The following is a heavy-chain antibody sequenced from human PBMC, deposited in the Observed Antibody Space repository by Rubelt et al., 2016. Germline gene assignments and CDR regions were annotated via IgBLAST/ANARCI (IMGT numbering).Heavy chain of an antibody. CDR3: AGGAGNYYNY. CDR2: IYYRGNT. Sequence: QVQLQESGPGLVEPSETLSLTCTVPGGSISSYYWSWIRQPPGKGLEWIGYIYYRGNTYYHPSLKSRVTISGDTCKNQFSLRLSSVTAADTAVYYCAGGAGNYYNYWGQGTLVTVSS. CDR1: GGSISSYY. V-gene: IGHV4-59*06. D-gene: IGHD3-10*01. J-gene: IGHJ4*02.